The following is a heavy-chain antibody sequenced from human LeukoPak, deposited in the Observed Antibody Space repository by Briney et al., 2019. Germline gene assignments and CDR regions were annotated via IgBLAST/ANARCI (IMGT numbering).Heavy chain of an antibody. Sequence: GGTLRLSCAASGFTFSNYGMAWVRQAPGKGLEWVSAISASGFSTYYGDSVKGRFSISRDNSKNTLYLQMNSLRAEDTAVYYCARDREGYNPIFDYWGQGTWSPSPQ. CDR2: ISASGFST. V-gene: IGHV3-23*01. CDR1: GFTFSNYG. D-gene: IGHD1-1*01. J-gene: IGHJ4*02. CDR3: ARDREGYNPIFDY.